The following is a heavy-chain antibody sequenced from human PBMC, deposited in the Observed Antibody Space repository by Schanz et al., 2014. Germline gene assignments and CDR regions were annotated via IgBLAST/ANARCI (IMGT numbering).Heavy chain of an antibody. J-gene: IGHJ5*02. Sequence: EVQLVQSGGGLVQPGGSLRLSCAASGFTFSSHWMHWVRQDPGKGLVWVARINGDGSRTAYADSVKGRFTMSRDNAKNSVFLQMNSLRAEDTAVYYCARGRVLESWGQGTLVTVSS. CDR3: ARGRVLES. CDR2: INGDGSRT. CDR1: GFTFSSHW. V-gene: IGHV3-74*01. D-gene: IGHD1-1*01.